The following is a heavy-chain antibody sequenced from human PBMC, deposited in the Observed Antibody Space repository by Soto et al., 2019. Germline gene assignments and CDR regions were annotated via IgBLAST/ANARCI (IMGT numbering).Heavy chain of an antibody. V-gene: IGHV1-69*12. CDR3: ARDRRPPGAIDALKGSGGMDV. D-gene: IGHD1-26*01. Sequence: QVQLVQSGAEVKKPGSSVKVSCKASGGTFSSYAISWVRQAPGQGLEWMGGIIPIFGTANYAQKFQGRVTITADESTSTGDMELSSLRSEDTAVYYCARDRRPPGAIDALKGSGGMDVWGQGTTVTVSS. CDR2: IIPIFGTA. J-gene: IGHJ6*02. CDR1: GGTFSSYA.